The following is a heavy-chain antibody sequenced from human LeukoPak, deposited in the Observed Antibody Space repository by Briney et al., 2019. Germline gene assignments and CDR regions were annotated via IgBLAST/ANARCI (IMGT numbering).Heavy chain of an antibody. CDR2: IYYSGST. D-gene: IGHD4-23*01. Sequence: SETLSLTCAVSGGSISSYYWSWIRQPPGKGLEGIGYIYYSGSTNYNPSLKSRVTISVDTSKNPFSLKLSSVTAADTAVYYCARGGPRMTTVVTPAIRRYNWFDPWGQGTLVTVSS. V-gene: IGHV4-59*01. J-gene: IGHJ5*02. CDR1: GGSISSYY. CDR3: ARGGPRMTTVVTPAIRRYNWFDP.